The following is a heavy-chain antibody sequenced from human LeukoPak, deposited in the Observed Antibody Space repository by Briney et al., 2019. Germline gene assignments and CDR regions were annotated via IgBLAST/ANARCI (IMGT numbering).Heavy chain of an antibody. CDR1: GFTFSKYW. V-gene: IGHV3-48*01. D-gene: IGHD6-25*01. Sequence: GGSLRLSCAASGFTFSKYWMNWVRQAPGKGLEWVSNIGTSSTTIYYADSVKGRFTISRDNAKNSLYLQMNSLRADDTAVYYCARFAAGGSYYYYMDVWGKGTTVTVSS. J-gene: IGHJ6*03. CDR2: IGTSSTTI. CDR3: ARFAAGGSYYYYMDV.